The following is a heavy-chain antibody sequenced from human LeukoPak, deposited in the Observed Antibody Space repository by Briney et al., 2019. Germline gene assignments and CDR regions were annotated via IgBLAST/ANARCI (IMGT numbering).Heavy chain of an antibody. CDR2: FDPEDGET. V-gene: IGHV1-24*01. D-gene: IGHD3-3*01. Sequence: ASVKVSCKVSGYTLTELSMHWVRQAPGKGLEWMGGFDPEDGETIYAQKFQGRVTMTEDTSTDTAYMELSRLRSDDTAVYYCARDGLVLRFLERYDYWGQGTLVTVSS. CDR1: GYTLTELS. J-gene: IGHJ4*02. CDR3: ARDGLVLRFLERYDY.